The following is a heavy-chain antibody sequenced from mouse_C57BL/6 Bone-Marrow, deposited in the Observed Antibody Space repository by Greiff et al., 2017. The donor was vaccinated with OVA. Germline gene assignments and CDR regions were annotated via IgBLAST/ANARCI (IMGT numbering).Heavy chain of an antibody. CDR2: ISSGGSYT. V-gene: IGHV5-6*02. J-gene: IGHJ3*01. CDR1: GFTFSSYG. D-gene: IGHD1-2*01. Sequence: EVMLVESGGDLMKPGGSLKLSCAASGFTFSSYGMSWVRQTPDKRLEWVATISSGGSYTYYPDSVKGRFTISRDKAKNTLYLQMSSLKSEDTAMYYCARRWLGFAYWGQGTLVTVSA. CDR3: ARRWLGFAY.